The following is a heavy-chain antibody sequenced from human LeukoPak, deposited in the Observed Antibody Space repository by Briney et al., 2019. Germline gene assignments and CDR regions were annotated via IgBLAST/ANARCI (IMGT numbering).Heavy chain of an antibody. CDR1: GFTFSSYG. Sequence: GRSLRLSCAASGFTFSSYGTHWVRQAPGKGLEWVAVIWYDGSNKYYADSVKGRFTISRDNSKNTLYLQMNSLRAEDTAVYYCARDDFGIAVAGYFDYWGQGTLVTVSS. J-gene: IGHJ4*02. V-gene: IGHV3-33*01. D-gene: IGHD6-19*01. CDR2: IWYDGSNK. CDR3: ARDDFGIAVAGYFDY.